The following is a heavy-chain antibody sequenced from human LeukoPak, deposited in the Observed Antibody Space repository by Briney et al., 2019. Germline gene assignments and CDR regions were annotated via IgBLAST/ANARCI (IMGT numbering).Heavy chain of an antibody. CDR2: IYHSGST. J-gene: IGHJ4*02. V-gene: IGHV4-4*02. CDR3: ARSQGVLWFGELSFPHYFDY. Sequence: SETLSLTCAVSGGSISSSNWWSWVRQPPGKGLEWIGVIYHSGSTNYNPSLKTRVTISVDKSKHQFSLKLSSVTAADTAVYYCARSQGVLWFGELSFPHYFDYWGQGTLVTVSS. D-gene: IGHD3-10*01. CDR1: GGSISSSNW.